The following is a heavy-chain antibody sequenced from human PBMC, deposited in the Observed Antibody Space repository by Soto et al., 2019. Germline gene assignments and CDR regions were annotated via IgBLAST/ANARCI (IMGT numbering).Heavy chain of an antibody. J-gene: IGHJ4*02. CDR3: EHRTLGYYDSSGHTTRGFDY. Sequence: SGPTLVNPTQPLTLTCTFSGFSLSTSGVGVGWIRQPPGKALEWLALIYWNDDKRYSPSLKSRLTITKDTSKNQVVLTMTNMDPVDTAKYYWEHRTLGYYDSSGHTTRGFDYWGQGTLVTVSS. CDR2: IYWNDDK. CDR1: GFSLSTSGVG. V-gene: IGHV2-5*01. D-gene: IGHD3-22*01.